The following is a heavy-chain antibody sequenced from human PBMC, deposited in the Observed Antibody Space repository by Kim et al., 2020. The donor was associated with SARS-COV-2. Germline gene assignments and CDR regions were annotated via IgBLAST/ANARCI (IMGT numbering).Heavy chain of an antibody. CDR2: ISWNSGSI. CDR3: AKAPGGSSAVAGRAWFDP. D-gene: IGHD6-19*01. Sequence: GGSLRLSCAASGFTFGDYAMHWVRQAPGKGLEWVSGISWNSGSIGYADSVKGRFTISRDNAKNSLYLQMNSLRAEDTALYYCAKAPGGSSAVAGRAWFDPWGQGTLVTVSS. V-gene: IGHV3-9*01. J-gene: IGHJ5*02. CDR1: GFTFGDYA.